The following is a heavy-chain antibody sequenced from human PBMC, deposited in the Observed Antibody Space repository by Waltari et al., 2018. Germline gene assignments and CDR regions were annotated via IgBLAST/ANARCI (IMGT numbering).Heavy chain of an antibody. V-gene: IGHV3-74*01. D-gene: IGHD1-7*01. CDR2: INSDGSGT. CDR3: ASGNSHAFDL. J-gene: IGHJ3*01. Sequence: VQLVESGGGLVQPGGSLRVSGTASGFTFSTYWMHGVRQVPGKGLVWVSRINSDGSGTSYADSAKGRFTISRDNAKNTLFLQMNSLRGEDTAVYYCASGNSHAFDLWGQGTMVTVSS. CDR1: GFTFSTYW.